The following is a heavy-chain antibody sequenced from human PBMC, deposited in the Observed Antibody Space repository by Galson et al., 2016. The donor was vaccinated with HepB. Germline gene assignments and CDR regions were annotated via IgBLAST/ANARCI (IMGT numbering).Heavy chain of an antibody. CDR1: GFTFSIYG. CDR3: AKGRYCGGDCYSSDY. J-gene: IGHJ4*02. CDR2: TSSDESVK. Sequence: LRLSCAASGFTFSIYGMHWIRQAPGKGLEWVATTSSDESVKHYADPVQGRFTISKDNFKNTLYLQMNSLRAEDTAVYYCAKGRYCGGDCYSSDYWGQGTLVTVSS. D-gene: IGHD2-21*02. V-gene: IGHV3-30*18.